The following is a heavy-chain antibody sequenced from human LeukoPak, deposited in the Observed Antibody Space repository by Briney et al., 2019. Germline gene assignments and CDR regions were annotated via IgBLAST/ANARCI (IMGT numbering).Heavy chain of an antibody. CDR2: INPNSGGT. V-gene: IGHV1-2*02. D-gene: IGHD2-8*01. J-gene: IGHJ6*03. CDR1: GYTFTGYY. CDR3: ARERPIVLMVYASSYYYYYMDV. Sequence: ASVKVSCKASGYTFTGYYMHWVRQAPGQGLEWMEWINPNSGGTNYAQKFQGRVTMTRDTSISTAYMELSRLRSDDTAVYYCARERPIVLMVYASSYYYYYMDVWGKGTTVTVSS.